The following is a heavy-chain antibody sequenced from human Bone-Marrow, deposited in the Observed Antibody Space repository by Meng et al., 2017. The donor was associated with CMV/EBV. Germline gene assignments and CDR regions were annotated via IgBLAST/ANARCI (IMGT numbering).Heavy chain of an antibody. Sequence: ASVKVSCKASGYTFTGYYMHWVRQAPGQGLEWMGWINPNSGGTNYAQKFQGRVTMTRDTSISTAYMELSRLRSDDTAVYYCARDKYGSGSYYNRIYYYYYGRDVWGQGTTVTGSS. CDR2: INPNSGGT. CDR3: ARDKYGSGSYYNRIYYYYYGRDV. D-gene: IGHD3-10*01. V-gene: IGHV1-2*02. J-gene: IGHJ6*01. CDR1: GYTFTGYY.